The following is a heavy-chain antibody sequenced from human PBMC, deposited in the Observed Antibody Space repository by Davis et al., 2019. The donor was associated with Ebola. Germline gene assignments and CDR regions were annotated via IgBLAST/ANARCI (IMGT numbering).Heavy chain of an antibody. V-gene: IGHV3-30*03. CDR2: IAYDGRYE. J-gene: IGHJ4*02. CDR3: VRDYNDGIGRFDY. D-gene: IGHD3-16*01. Sequence: GESLKISCAASGFTFSSYSMNWVRQAPGHGLECVPAIAYDGRYESYAESVKGRFTISRDNSKSTLYLQMNSLRLEDTAVYYCVRDYNDGIGRFDYWGQGTLVTVSS. CDR1: GFTFSSYS.